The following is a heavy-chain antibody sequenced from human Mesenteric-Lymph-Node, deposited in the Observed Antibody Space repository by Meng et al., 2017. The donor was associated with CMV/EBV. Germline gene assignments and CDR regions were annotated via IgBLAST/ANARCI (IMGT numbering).Heavy chain of an antibody. CDR1: GFAFNAHS. Sequence: GGSLRLSCAASGFAFNAHSVHWVRQAPGKGLEFVAVISSDGSNKYYAASVKGRFTISRDNSKNTLYLQLDSLRPEDTAVYYCARPYNSVDFWNGYSYYLDYWGQGVLVTVSS. CDR2: ISSDGSNK. CDR3: ARPYNSVDFWNGYSYYLDY. V-gene: IGHV3-30*19. D-gene: IGHD3-3*01. J-gene: IGHJ4*02.